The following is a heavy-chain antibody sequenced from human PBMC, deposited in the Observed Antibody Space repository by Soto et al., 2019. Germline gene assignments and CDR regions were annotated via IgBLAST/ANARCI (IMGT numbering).Heavy chain of an antibody. Sequence: GGSLRLSCITSGFAFRDFAMTWFRQAPGKGLEWVGFITSKKYGAAPQYAASVKGRFSISRDDSKSIAYLQMNNLKTDDTAVYYCSRLPPERYRAYDFPMDVWGQGTTVTVSS. V-gene: IGHV3-49*03. CDR3: SRLPPERYRAYDFPMDV. J-gene: IGHJ6*02. D-gene: IGHD5-12*01. CDR2: ITSKKYGAAP. CDR1: GFAFRDFA.